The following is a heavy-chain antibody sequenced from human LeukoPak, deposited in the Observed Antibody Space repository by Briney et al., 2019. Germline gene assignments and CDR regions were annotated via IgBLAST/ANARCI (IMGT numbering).Heavy chain of an antibody. CDR3: ARDRYSSSYENYYFEY. CDR1: GYTFTRYY. J-gene: IGHJ4*02. D-gene: IGHD6-6*01. CDR2: INPSGGST. V-gene: IGHV1-46*01. Sequence: ASVKVSCKASGYTFTRYYMHWVRQAPGQGLEWMGIINPSGGSTSYAQKFEGRVTMTRDTSTSTVYMELSSLTSEDTAVYYCARDRYSSSYENYYFEYWGQGTLVTVSS.